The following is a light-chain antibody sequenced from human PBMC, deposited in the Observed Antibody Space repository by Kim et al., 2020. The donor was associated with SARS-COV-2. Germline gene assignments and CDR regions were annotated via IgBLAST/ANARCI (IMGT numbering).Light chain of an antibody. CDR2: QDN. J-gene: IGLJ2*01. Sequence: SASPGQTASITCSGDKLGDKYTCWYQQKPGQSPVLVIYQDNKRPSGIPERFSGSNSGNTATLTISGTQAMDEADYFCQAWDSSTVVFGGGTQLT. V-gene: IGLV3-1*01. CDR1: KLGDKY. CDR3: QAWDSSTVV.